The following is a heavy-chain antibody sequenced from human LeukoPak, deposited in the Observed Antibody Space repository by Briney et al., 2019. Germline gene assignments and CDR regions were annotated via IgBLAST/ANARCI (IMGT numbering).Heavy chain of an antibody. CDR1: GFAFSRYW. CDR3: ARVLSGSWDWFDP. D-gene: IGHD3-22*01. J-gene: IGHJ5*02. Sequence: GESLRLSCAASGFAFSRYWIHWVRQVPGKGLEWVSRINPDGSTTTYADSVEGRLTISRDNAENTAYLQVNSLRAEDTAIYYCARVLSGSWDWFDPWGQGTLVTVSS. CDR2: INPDGSTT. V-gene: IGHV3-74*03.